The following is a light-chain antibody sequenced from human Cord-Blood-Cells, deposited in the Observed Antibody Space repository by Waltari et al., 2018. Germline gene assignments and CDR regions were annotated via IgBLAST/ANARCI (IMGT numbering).Light chain of an antibody. CDR1: SSDVGSYNL. CDR2: EVS. CDR3: CSYAGSSTYV. J-gene: IGLJ1*01. Sequence: QSALTQPASVSGSPGQSITISCTGTSSDVGSYNLVPWYQQHPGKAPKPIIYEVSKRPSGVSNRFSGSKSGNTASLTISGLQAEDEADYYCCSYAGSSTYVFGTGTKVTVL. V-gene: IGLV2-23*02.